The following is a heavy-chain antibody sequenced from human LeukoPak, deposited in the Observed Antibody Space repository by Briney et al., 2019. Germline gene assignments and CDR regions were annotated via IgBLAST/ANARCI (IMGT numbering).Heavy chain of an antibody. Sequence: PGGSLRLSCAASGFTFSNAWMSWVRQAPGKGLEWVGRIKSKTDGGTTDYAAPVKGRFTISRDDSKTTLYLLMNSLKTEDTAVYYCTTGVTRWLQCGYWGQGTLVTVSS. J-gene: IGHJ4*02. CDR2: IKSKTDGGTT. V-gene: IGHV3-15*01. CDR1: GFTFSNAW. D-gene: IGHD5-24*01. CDR3: TTGVTRWLQCGY.